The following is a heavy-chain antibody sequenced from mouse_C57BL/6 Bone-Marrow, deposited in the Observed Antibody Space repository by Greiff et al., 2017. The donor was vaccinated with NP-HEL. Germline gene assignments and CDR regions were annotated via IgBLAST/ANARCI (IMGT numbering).Heavy chain of an antibody. CDR2: IHPNSGST. CDR1: GYTFTSYW. Sequence: QVQLQQSGAELVKPGASVKLSCKASGYTFTSYWMHWVKQRPGQGLEWIGMIHPNSGSTNYNEKFKSKATLTVDKSSSTAYMQLSSLTSEDSAVYYCARQDSNYGYAMDYWGQGTSVTVSS. D-gene: IGHD2-5*01. J-gene: IGHJ4*01. V-gene: IGHV1-64*01. CDR3: ARQDSNYGYAMDY.